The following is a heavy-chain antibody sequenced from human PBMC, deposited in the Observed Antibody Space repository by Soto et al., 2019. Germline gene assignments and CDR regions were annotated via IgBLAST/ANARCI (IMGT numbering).Heavy chain of an antibody. Sequence: QLQLQESGPGLVKPSETLSLTCTVSGGSISSSSYYWGWIRQPPGKGLEWIGSIYYSGSTYYNPSLKSRVTISVDTSKNQFSLKLSSVTAADTAVYYCARLASMVYAMFVSYWGQGTLVTVSS. J-gene: IGHJ4*02. V-gene: IGHV4-39*01. D-gene: IGHD2-8*01. CDR2: IYYSGST. CDR3: ARLASMVYAMFVSY. CDR1: GGSISSSSYY.